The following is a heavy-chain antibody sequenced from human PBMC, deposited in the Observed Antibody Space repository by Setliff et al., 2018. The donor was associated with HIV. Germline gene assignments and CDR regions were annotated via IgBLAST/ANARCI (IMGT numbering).Heavy chain of an antibody. D-gene: IGHD1-1*01. CDR3: ARPPVEHSAPH. V-gene: IGHV3-23*01. CDR1: GFTFSSYA. CDR2: ISGSGGST. J-gene: IGHJ1*01. Sequence: ETLSLSCAASGFTFSSYAMSWVRQAPGKGLEWVSAISGSGGSTYYADSVKGRFTISRDNSKNTLYLQMNSLRAEDTAVYYCARPPVEHSAPHWGQGTLVTV.